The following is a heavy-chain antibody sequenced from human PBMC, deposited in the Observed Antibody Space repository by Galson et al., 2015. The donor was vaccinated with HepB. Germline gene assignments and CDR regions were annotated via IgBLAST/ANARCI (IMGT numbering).Heavy chain of an antibody. J-gene: IGHJ3*02. CDR3: ARVGTTHNAFDI. V-gene: IGHV3-33*01. CDR1: GFTFSSYG. D-gene: IGHD1-1*01. Sequence: SLRLSCAASGFTFSSYGMHWVRQAPGKGLEWVAVIWYDGSTKYYADSVKGRFTISRDNSKNTLYLQMNSLRAEDTAVYYCARVGTTHNAFDIWGQGTMVTVSS. CDR2: IWYDGSTK.